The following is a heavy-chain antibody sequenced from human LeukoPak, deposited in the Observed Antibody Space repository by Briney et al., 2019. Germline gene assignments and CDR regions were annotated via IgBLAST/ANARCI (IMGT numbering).Heavy chain of an antibody. V-gene: IGHV3-21*01. J-gene: IGHJ4*02. D-gene: IGHD2-15*01. CDR1: GFTFSSYS. Sequence: GGSLRLSCAASGFTFSSYSMNWVRQAPGKGLEWVSSISSSSSYIYYADSVKGRFTISRDNAKNSLYLQMNSLRAEDTAVYYCARDYCSGGSCYGGYWGQETLVTVSS. CDR3: ARDYCSGGSCYGGY. CDR2: ISSSSSYI.